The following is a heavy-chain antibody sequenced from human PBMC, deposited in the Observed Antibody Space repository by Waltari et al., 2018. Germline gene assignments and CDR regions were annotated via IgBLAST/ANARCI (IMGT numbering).Heavy chain of an antibody. Sequence: QVQLQQWGAGLLKPSETLSLTCAVYGGGSFSDYYWNWIRQPPGKGLEWLGEINHSGSTNYNPSLKNRLTVSLDTSKTQFSLKMRSVTAADTAVYYCARADRGRSGKYASPAWGPWGQGTLVTVSS. CDR1: GGGSFSDYY. CDR2: INHSGST. J-gene: IGHJ5*02. D-gene: IGHD1-26*01. V-gene: IGHV4-34*01. CDR3: ARADRGRSGKYASPAWGP.